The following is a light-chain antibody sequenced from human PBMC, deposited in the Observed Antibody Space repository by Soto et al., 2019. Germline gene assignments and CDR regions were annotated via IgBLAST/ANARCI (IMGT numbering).Light chain of an antibody. Sequence: QSALTQPRSVSGSPGQSVTISCTGTSSDVGGDNYVSWYQQHPGRAPKVMIYDVSTRPSGVPDRFSGSKSGNTASLTISELQAEDEADYYCYSYAGSYTVVFGTGTKVTVL. CDR3: YSYAGSYTVV. CDR2: DVS. V-gene: IGLV2-11*01. J-gene: IGLJ1*01. CDR1: SSDVGGDNY.